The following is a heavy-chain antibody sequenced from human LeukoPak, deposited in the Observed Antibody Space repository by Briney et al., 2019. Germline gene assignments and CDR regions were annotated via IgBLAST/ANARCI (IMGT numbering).Heavy chain of an antibody. CDR2: TYYRSKWYN. J-gene: IGHJ6*02. CDR1: GDSVSSNSAA. V-gene: IGHV6-1*01. Sequence: SQTLSLTCAISGDSVSSNSAAWNWIRQSPSRGLEWLGRTYYRSKWYNDYAVSVKSRITINPDTSKNLFSLQLNSVTPEDTAVYYCARDRQWLVGGVYYYYGMDVWGQGTTVTVSS. CDR3: ARDRQWLVGGVYYYYGMDV. D-gene: IGHD6-19*01.